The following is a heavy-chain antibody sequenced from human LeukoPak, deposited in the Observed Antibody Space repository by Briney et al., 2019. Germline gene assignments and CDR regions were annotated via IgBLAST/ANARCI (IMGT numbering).Heavy chain of an antibody. Sequence: PGGSLRLSCAASGFTFSSSAMRWVRPAPGKGLEWVSGLSASGGNTYYGDSVKGRFTISRDNSKNTLYLQMNSLRAEDTAVYYCAKGLKGYSAYEQIDYWGQGTLVTVSS. CDR1: GFTFSSSA. V-gene: IGHV3-23*01. CDR2: LSASGGNT. CDR3: AKGLKGYSAYEQIDY. J-gene: IGHJ4*02. D-gene: IGHD5-12*01.